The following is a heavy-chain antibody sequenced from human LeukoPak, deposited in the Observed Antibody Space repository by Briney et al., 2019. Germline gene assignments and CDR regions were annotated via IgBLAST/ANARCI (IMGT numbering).Heavy chain of an antibody. V-gene: IGHV1-46*01. CDR1: GYTFTSYY. Sequence: EASVKVSCKASGYTFTSYYMHWVRQAPGQGLEWMGIINPSGGSTSYAQKFQGRVTMTRDTSTSTVYMELSSLRSEDTAVYYGARDGHSSSWYDYFDYWGQGTLVTVSS. J-gene: IGHJ4*02. D-gene: IGHD6-13*01. CDR3: ARDGHSSSWYDYFDY. CDR2: INPSGGST.